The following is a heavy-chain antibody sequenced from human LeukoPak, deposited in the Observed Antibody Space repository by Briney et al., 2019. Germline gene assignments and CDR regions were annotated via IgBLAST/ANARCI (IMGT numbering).Heavy chain of an antibody. D-gene: IGHD3-9*01. J-gene: IGHJ4*02. Sequence: PGGSLRLSCAASGFTFSSYAMSWVRQAPGKGLEWVSAISGSGGSTYYADSVKGRFTISRDNSKNTLYLQMNSLRAEDTAVYYCAKERERVLRYFDWLPTFDYWGQGTLVTASS. V-gene: IGHV3-23*01. CDR2: ISGSGGST. CDR3: AKERERVLRYFDWLPTFDY. CDR1: GFTFSSYA.